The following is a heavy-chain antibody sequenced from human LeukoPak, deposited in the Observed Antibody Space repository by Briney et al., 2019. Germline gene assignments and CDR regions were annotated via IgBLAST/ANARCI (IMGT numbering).Heavy chain of an antibody. Sequence: RPGGSLRLSCAASGFTFNSYAMSWVRQAPGKGLEWVSAISGSGGSTYYADSVKGRFTISRDNSKNTLYLQMNSLRAEDTAVYYCAKAHIVVVPAADYWGQGTLVTVSS. J-gene: IGHJ4*02. CDR2: ISGSGGST. D-gene: IGHD2-2*01. V-gene: IGHV3-23*01. CDR3: AKAHIVVVPAADY. CDR1: GFTFNSYA.